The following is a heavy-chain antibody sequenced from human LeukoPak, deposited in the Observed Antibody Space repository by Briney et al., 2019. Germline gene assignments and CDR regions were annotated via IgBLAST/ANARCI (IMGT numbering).Heavy chain of an antibody. CDR2: IYSVGTT. Sequence: GGSLRLSCAASDFSVGSNYMTWVRQAPGKGLEWVSLIYSVGTTFYADSVKGRFTISRDNAKNSLYLQMSSLRPEDTALYFCAKGSSGSYSLDAFDIWGQGTMVTVSS. J-gene: IGHJ3*02. CDR3: AKGSSGSYSLDAFDI. CDR1: DFSVGSNY. D-gene: IGHD1-26*01. V-gene: IGHV3-53*05.